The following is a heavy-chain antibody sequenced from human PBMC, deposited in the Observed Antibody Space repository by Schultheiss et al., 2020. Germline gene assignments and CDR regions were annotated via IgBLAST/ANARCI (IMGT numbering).Heavy chain of an antibody. V-gene: IGHV4-4*02. CDR2: IYHSGST. Sequence: SETLSLTCAVSGGSISSSNWWSWVRQPPGKGLEWIGEIYHSGSTYYNPSLKSRVTISVDTSKNQFSLKLSSVTAADTAVYYCARALPGGATSELLWFGGGEPPSPGAHAFDIWGQGTMVTVSS. D-gene: IGHD3-10*01. J-gene: IGHJ3*02. CDR1: GGSISSSNW. CDR3: ARALPGGATSELLWFGGGEPPSPGAHAFDI.